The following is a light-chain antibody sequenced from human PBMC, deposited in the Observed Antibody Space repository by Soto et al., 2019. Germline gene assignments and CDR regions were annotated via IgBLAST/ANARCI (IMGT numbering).Light chain of an antibody. Sequence: DIVMTQSPDSLAVSLGERATINCKSSQSFLYSSNNKNYLAWYQQKPGQPPKLLIYWASTRESGVPDRFSGSGSGTDFTLTISSLQAEDVAVYYCQQYYSTSLTFGGGTKVEIK. V-gene: IGKV4-1*01. CDR3: QQYYSTSLT. CDR1: QSFLYSSNNKNY. CDR2: WAS. J-gene: IGKJ4*01.